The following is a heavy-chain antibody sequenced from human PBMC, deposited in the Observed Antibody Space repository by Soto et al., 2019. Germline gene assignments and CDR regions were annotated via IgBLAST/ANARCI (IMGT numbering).Heavy chain of an antibody. V-gene: IGHV4-59*01. CDR2: IYYSGST. Sequence: SETLSLTCTVSGGSISSYYWSWIRQPPGKGLEWIGYIYYSGSTNYNPSLKSRVTISVDTSKNQSSLKLSSVTAADTAVYYCARDYYGSGSPPLGYWGQGTLVTVS. CDR1: GGSISSYY. CDR3: ARDYYGSGSPPLGY. J-gene: IGHJ4*02. D-gene: IGHD3-10*01.